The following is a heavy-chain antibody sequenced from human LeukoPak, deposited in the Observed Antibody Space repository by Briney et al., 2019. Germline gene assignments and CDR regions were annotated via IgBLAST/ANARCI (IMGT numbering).Heavy chain of an antibody. J-gene: IGHJ4*02. CDR2: IYSGGST. CDR3: ARHETPGEDASFDY. D-gene: IGHD3-10*01. CDR1: GFTVSSNY. Sequence: GGSLRLSCAASGFTVSSNYMNWVRQAPGKGLEWVSVIYSGGSTYYADSVKGRFTISRDNSKNTLYLQMNSLRVEDTAVYYCARHETPGEDASFDYWGQGTLVTVSS. V-gene: IGHV3-66*04.